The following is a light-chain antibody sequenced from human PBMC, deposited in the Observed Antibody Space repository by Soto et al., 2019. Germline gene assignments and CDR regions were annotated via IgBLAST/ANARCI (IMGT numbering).Light chain of an antibody. V-gene: IGLV2-14*03. CDR1: GSDVGGFNY. Sequence: QSALTQPASVSGSPGQSITISCTGSGSDVGGFNYVSWYQQHPGNAPKLLIYAVSNRPSGVSGRFSASKSGNTASLTIPGIQGEDAADYYCCSYTRGGTLVFAGWTQVTVL. J-gene: IGLJ2*01. CDR3: CSYTRGGTLV. CDR2: AVS.